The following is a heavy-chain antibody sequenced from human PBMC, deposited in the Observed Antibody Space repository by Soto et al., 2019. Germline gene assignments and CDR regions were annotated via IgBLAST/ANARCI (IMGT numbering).Heavy chain of an antibody. V-gene: IGHV5-51*01. CDR1: GYSFTSYW. Sequence: GESLKISCKGSGYSFTSYWIGWVRQMPGKGLEWMGIIYPGDSDTRYSPSFQGQVTISADKSISTAYLQWSSLKASDTAMYYCARRRRAGYCSGGSCYNYYYYMDVWGKGTTVTVSS. J-gene: IGHJ6*03. CDR2: IYPGDSDT. D-gene: IGHD2-15*01. CDR3: ARRRRAGYCSGGSCYNYYYYMDV.